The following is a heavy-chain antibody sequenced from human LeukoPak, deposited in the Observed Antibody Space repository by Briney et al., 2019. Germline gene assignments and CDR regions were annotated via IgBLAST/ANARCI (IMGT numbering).Heavy chain of an antibody. CDR2: ISSSGSTI. CDR1: GFTFSDYY. J-gene: IGHJ4*02. D-gene: IGHD6-19*01. V-gene: IGHV3-11*01. Sequence: PGGSLRLSCAASGFTFSDYYMSWIRQAPGKGPEWVSYISSSGSTIYYADSVKGRFTISRDNAKNSLYLQMNSLRAEDTAVYYCASLNPGIAVAGDEPYFDYWGQGTLVTVSS. CDR3: ASLNPGIAVAGDEPYFDY.